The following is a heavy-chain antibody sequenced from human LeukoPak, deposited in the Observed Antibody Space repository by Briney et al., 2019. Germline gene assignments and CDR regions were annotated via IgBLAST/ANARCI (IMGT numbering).Heavy chain of an antibody. J-gene: IGHJ3*02. V-gene: IGHV3-53*01. CDR2: IYSGGTT. CDR3: GRGRGLGGAFDI. CDR1: RFTVSSNY. Sequence: AGSLTLSCAASRFTVSSNYMSWLRTAPGTGLEGVSDIYSGGTTYYQDSVKGRFTISRDYFKNTLYLQINSMRAEDAAFYYCGRGRGLGGAFDIWGQGTMVTVSS. D-gene: IGHD1-26*01.